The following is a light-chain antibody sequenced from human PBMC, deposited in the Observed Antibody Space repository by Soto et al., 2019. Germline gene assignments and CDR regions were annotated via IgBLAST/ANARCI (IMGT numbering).Light chain of an antibody. J-gene: IGLJ1*01. CDR2: EGV. CDR1: SGNIGGYSI. V-gene: IGLV2-23*01. CDR3: CSYVGATTYV. Sequence: QSVLTQPASVSGSPGQSITISCSGTSGNIGGYSIVSWYQQHPGKAPKFIIYEGVKRPSGVSDRFSGSTSGVTASLTISGLQSEDEAEYYCCSYVGATTYVVGSGTKV.